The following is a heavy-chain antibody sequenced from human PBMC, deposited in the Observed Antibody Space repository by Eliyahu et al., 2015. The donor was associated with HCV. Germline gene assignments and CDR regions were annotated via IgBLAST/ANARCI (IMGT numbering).Heavy chain of an antibody. CDR1: GFTFSYYG. Sequence: QVQLVESGGGVVQPGTSLRLSCAASGFTFSYYGMHWVRQAPGKGLEWVAVIWYDGSKKYYAESVKGRFTISRDISQSTLYLQMNSLRVEDTAVYYCARDRTIYCSSPTCPPGRGGQGTLVTVST. J-gene: IGHJ4*02. CDR2: IWYDGSKK. CDR3: ARDRTIYCSSPTCPPGR. V-gene: IGHV3-33*01. D-gene: IGHD2-2*01.